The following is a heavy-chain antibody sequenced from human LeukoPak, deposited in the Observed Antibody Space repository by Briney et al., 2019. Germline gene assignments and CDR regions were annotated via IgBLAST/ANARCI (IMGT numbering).Heavy chain of an antibody. J-gene: IGHJ4*02. V-gene: IGHV5-51*01. CDR1: GYTFPSYW. D-gene: IGHD1-14*01. CDR2: IYPGDSDT. Sequence: GESLKISCKGSGYTFPSYWIGWVRQMPGKGLEWMGIIYPGDSDTRYSPSFQGQVTISADKSVSTAYLQWSSLKASDTAMYYCARRTYISGSPFGYWGQGTLVTVSS. CDR3: ARRTYISGSPFGY.